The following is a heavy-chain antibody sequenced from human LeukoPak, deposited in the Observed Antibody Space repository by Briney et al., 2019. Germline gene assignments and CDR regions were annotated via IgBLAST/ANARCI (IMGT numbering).Heavy chain of an antibody. J-gene: IGHJ3*02. CDR3: TTDISGYSYGLYGAFDI. D-gene: IGHD5-18*01. Sequence: GGSLRLSCAASGFTFSNAWMSWARQAPGKGLEWVGRIKSKTDGGTTDYAAPVKGRFTISRDDSKNTLYLQMNSLKTEDTAVYYCTTDISGYSYGLYGAFDIWGQGTMVTVSS. CDR2: IKSKTDGGTT. V-gene: IGHV3-15*01. CDR1: GFTFSNAW.